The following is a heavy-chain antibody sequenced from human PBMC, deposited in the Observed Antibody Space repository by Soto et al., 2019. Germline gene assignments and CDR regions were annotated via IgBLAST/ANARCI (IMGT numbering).Heavy chain of an antibody. D-gene: IGHD3-3*01. J-gene: IGHJ4*02. Sequence: EVQLLESGGDLVQPGGSLRLSCAASGFTFSSYAMSWVRQAPGKGLEWVSAISGSGGSTYYADSVKGRFTISRDNSKNTLYLQMNSLRAEDTAVYSCAKDGIFGVVIDYWGQGTLVTVSS. CDR2: ISGSGGST. CDR3: AKDGIFGVVIDY. V-gene: IGHV3-23*01. CDR1: GFTFSSYA.